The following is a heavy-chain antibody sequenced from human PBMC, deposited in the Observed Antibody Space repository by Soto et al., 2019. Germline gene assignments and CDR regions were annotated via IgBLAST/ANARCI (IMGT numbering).Heavy chain of an antibody. CDR3: ARGRKRVYCSSTSCYAPYYYYYYMDV. V-gene: IGHV1-8*01. CDR2: MNPNSGNT. Sequence: ASVKVSCKASGYTFTSYDINWVRQATGQGLEWMGWMNPNSGNTGYAQKLQGRVTMTRNTSISTAYMELSSLRSEDTAVYYCARGRKRVYCSSTSCYAPYYYYYYMDVWGKGTTVTVSS. J-gene: IGHJ6*03. D-gene: IGHD2-2*01. CDR1: GYTFTSYD.